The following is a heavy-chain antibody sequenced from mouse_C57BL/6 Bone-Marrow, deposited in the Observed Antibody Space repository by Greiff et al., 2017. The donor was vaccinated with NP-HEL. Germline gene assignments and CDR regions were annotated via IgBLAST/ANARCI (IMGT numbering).Heavy chain of an antibody. V-gene: IGHV1-22*01. CDR1: GYTFTDYN. D-gene: IGHD2-3*01. CDR2: INPNNGGT. CDR3: ARRGGIYDGYFWYFDV. J-gene: IGHJ1*03. Sequence: EVQLQQSGPELVKPGASVKMSCKASGYTFTDYNMHWVKQSHGKSLEWIGYINPNNGGTSYNQKFKGKATLTVNKSSSTAYMERRSLTSEDSAVYYCARRGGIYDGYFWYFDVWGTGTTVTVSS.